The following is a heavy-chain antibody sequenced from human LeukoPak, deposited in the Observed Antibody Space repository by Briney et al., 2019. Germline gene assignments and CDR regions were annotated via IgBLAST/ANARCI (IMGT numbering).Heavy chain of an antibody. CDR2: ISYDGNNK. D-gene: IGHD6-13*01. CDR3: AKSRRAAGPDAFDI. Sequence: PGRSLRLSCGASGFTFSYYGLHWVRQAPGKGLEWEALISYDGNNKDYADSVKGRFTISRDNSKNTLYLQMNSLRAEDTAVYYCAKSRRAAGPDAFDIWGQGTMVTVSS. CDR1: GFTFSYYG. V-gene: IGHV3-30*18. J-gene: IGHJ3*02.